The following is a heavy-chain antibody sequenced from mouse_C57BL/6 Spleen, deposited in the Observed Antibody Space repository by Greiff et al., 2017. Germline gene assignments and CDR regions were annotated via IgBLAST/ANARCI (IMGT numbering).Heavy chain of an antibody. V-gene: IGHV1-50*01. J-gene: IGHJ2*01. CDR2: IDPSDSYT. CDR1: GYTFTSYW. D-gene: IGHD1-2*01. Sequence: VQLQQPGAELVKPGASVKLSCKASGYTFTSYWMQWVKQRPGQGLEWIGEIDPSDSYTNYNQKFKGKATLTVDTSSSTAYMQLSSLTSEDSAVYYCARSVYYGNYFDYWGQGTTLTVSS. CDR3: ARSVYYGNYFDY.